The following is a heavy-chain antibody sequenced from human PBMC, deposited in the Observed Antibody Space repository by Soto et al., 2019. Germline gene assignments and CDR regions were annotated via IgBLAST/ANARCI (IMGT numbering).Heavy chain of an antibody. CDR3: ARGHGSNQRDGPFYYYYGMDV. Sequence: PGGSLRLSCAASGFSFSSYAMHWVRQAPGKGLEWVAVISYDESNKKYADSVKGRFTISRDNSKNTLYLQMNSLRADDTAVYYCARGHGSNQRDGPFYYYYGMDVWGQGTTVTVSS. J-gene: IGHJ6*02. D-gene: IGHD4-4*01. V-gene: IGHV3-30-3*01. CDR1: GFSFSSYA. CDR2: ISYDESNK.